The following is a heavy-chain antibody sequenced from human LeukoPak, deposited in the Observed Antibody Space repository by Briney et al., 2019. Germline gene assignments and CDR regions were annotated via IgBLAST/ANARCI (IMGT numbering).Heavy chain of an antibody. D-gene: IGHD3-10*01. CDR1: GFTFDDYG. V-gene: IGHV3-20*04. Sequence: PGGSLRLSCAASGFTFDDYGMSWVRQAPGKGLEWVSGINWNGGSTGYADSVKGRFTISRDNAKNSLYLQMNSLRAEDTALYYCARDEWFGEGGYYYMDVWGKGTTVTVSS. J-gene: IGHJ6*03. CDR3: ARDEWFGEGGYYYMDV. CDR2: INWNGGST.